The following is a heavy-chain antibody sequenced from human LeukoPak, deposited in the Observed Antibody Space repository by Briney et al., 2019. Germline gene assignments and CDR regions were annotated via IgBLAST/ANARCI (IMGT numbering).Heavy chain of an antibody. CDR2: ISGSGGST. Sequence: GGSLRLSCAASGFTFSSYGMSWVRQAPGKGLEWVSVISGSGGSTYYADSVKGRFTISRDNSKNTLYLQMNSLRAEDTAVYYCAELGITMIGGVWGKGTTVTISS. CDR1: GFTFSSYG. CDR3: AELGITMIGGV. J-gene: IGHJ6*04. D-gene: IGHD3-10*02. V-gene: IGHV3-23*01.